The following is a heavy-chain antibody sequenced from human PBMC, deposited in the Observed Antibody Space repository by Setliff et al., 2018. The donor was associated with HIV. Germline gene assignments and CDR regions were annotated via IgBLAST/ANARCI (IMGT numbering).Heavy chain of an antibody. CDR2: IDHSGST. V-gene: IGHV4-34*01. CDR1: GGSFIDHK. CDR3: ARDRRSIFGVDTKNWFDP. D-gene: IGHD3-3*01. J-gene: IGHJ5*02. Sequence: SETLSLTCAVYGGSFIDHKWRWIRQSPGKGLEWIGDIDHSGSTNYNPSLKSRVTISVDTSTKRFSLRMKSVTAADTAVYYCARDRRSIFGVDTKNWFDPRGQGTLVTVSS.